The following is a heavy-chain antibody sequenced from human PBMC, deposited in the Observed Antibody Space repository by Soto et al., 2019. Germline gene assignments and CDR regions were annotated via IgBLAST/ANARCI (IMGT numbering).Heavy chain of an antibody. Sequence: SETLSFTCGVSGYSISSGYDWGWIRQPPGKGLEWIGSIDHSGSTHYNPSLKRRVTISLDTSNNQFSLRLTSVTAADTAMYYCARDWGTGYNWFDSWGQGILVTVSS. CDR1: GYSISSGYD. J-gene: IGHJ5*01. CDR3: ARDWGTGYNWFDS. V-gene: IGHV4-38-2*02. D-gene: IGHD1-1*01. CDR2: IDHSGST.